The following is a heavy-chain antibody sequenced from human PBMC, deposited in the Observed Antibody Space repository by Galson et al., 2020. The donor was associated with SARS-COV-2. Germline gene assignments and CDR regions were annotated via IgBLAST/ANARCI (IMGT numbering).Heavy chain of an antibody. CDR3: AKDRACLEWSPLDV. CDR1: GFTFSSYS. CDR2: SRSAGSYD. J-gene: IGHJ4*02. D-gene: IGHD3-3*01. V-gene: IGHV3-30*02. Sequence: GEYLKISCAASGFTFSSYSMNWVRQAPGKGLEWVAFSRSAGSYDYYAESVTGRFTISRDNSKNMLYLQMSSLRVEDTAVFYCAKDRACLEWSPLDVWGQGILVTVSS.